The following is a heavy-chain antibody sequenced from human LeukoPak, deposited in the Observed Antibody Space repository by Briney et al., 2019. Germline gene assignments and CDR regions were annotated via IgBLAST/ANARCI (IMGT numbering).Heavy chain of an antibody. CDR3: ARGTEQWLWAYFDY. Sequence: SETLSLTCAVYGGSFSGYYWSWIRQPPGRGLEWIGYIYNSVSTNYNHSLKSRVNISLDTSKTQFSLKLSLSSVTAADTAVYYCARGTEQWLWAYFDYWGQGTLVTVSS. D-gene: IGHD6-19*01. J-gene: IGHJ4*02. CDR2: IYNSVST. V-gene: IGHV4-59*01. CDR1: GGSFSGYY.